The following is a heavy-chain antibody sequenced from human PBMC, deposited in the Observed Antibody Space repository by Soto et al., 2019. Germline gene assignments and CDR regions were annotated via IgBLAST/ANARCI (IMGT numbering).Heavy chain of an antibody. CDR1: GYTFTSYG. J-gene: IGHJ5*02. V-gene: IGHV1-18*04. D-gene: IGHD3-9*01. CDR2: ISAYNGNT. Sequence: ASVKVSCKASGYTFTSYGISWVRQAPGQGLEWMGWISAYNGNTNYAQKLQGRVTMTTDTSTSTAYMELRSLRSDDTAVYYCARGTELRYFDWLPTNWFDPWGQGTLVTVSS. CDR3: ARGTELRYFDWLPTNWFDP.